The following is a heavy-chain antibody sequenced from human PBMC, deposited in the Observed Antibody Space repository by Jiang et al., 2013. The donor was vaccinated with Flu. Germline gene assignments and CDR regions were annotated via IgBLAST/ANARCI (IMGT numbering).Heavy chain of an antibody. D-gene: IGHD2-15*01. J-gene: IGHJ6*02. CDR1: GYTFTSYG. Sequence: GAEVKKPGASVKVSCKASGYTFTSYGISWVRQAPGQGLEWMGWISAYNGNTNYAQKLQGRVTMTTDTSTSTAYMELRSLRSDDTAVYYCAKGGYCSGGSCPTRYYYYGMDVWGQGTTVTVSS. CDR3: AKGGYCSGGSCPTRYYYYGMDV. CDR2: ISAYNGNT. V-gene: IGHV1-18*01.